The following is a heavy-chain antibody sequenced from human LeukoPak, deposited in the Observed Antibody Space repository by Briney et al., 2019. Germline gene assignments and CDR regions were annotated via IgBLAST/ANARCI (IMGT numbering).Heavy chain of an antibody. CDR1: GFTSSSYG. J-gene: IGHJ4*02. Sequence: GGSLRLSCAASGFTSSSYGMSWVRQAPGKGLEWVSAISGSGGSTYYADSVKGRFTISRDNSKNTLYLQMNSLRAEDTAVYYCAKVPVAVAVPYYFDYWGQGTLVTVSS. CDR3: AKVPVAVAVPYYFDY. V-gene: IGHV3-23*01. D-gene: IGHD6-19*01. CDR2: ISGSGGST.